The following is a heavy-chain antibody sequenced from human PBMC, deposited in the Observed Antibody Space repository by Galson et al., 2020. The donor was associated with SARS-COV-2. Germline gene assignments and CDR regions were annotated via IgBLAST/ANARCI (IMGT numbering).Heavy chain of an antibody. CDR3: ARDRIVLMVYARSYYYYGMDV. D-gene: IGHD2-8*01. CDR1: GFTFSSYA. Sequence: LSLTCAASGFTFSSYAMHWVRQAPGKGLEWVAVISYDGSNKYYADSVKGRFTISRDNSKNTLYLQMNSLRAEDTAVYYCARDRIVLMVYARSYYYYGMDVWGQGTTVTVSS. V-gene: IGHV3-30-3*01. J-gene: IGHJ6*02. CDR2: ISYDGSNK.